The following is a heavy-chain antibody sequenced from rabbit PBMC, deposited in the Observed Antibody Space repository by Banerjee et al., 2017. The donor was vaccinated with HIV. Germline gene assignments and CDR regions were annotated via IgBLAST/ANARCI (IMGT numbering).Heavy chain of an antibody. CDR1: GFSFSSSYY. CDR3: ARDAYGGNSYYHDYFNL. J-gene: IGHJ4*01. Sequence: QEQLEESGGDLVKPEGSLTLTCTASGFSFSSSYYMCWVRQAPGKGLEWIACIYAGSSGNTYYASWAKGRFTISKTSSITVTLQMTSLTAADTATYFCARDAYGGNSYYHDYFNLWGQGTLVTVS. CDR2: IYAGSSGNT. D-gene: IGHD8-1*01. V-gene: IGHV1S45*01.